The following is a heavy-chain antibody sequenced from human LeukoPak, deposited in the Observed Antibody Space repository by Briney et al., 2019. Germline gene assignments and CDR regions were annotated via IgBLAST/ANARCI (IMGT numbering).Heavy chain of an antibody. Sequence: ASVKVSCKASGYTFTGYYMHWVRQAPGQGLEWMGWINPNSGGTNYAQKFQGRVTMTRDTSISTAYMELSRLRSDDTAVYYCARGHSHDYGDYGAFDIWGQGTMVTVSS. CDR2: INPNSGGT. CDR3: ARGHSHDYGDYGAFDI. D-gene: IGHD4-17*01. CDR1: GYTFTGYY. V-gene: IGHV1-2*02. J-gene: IGHJ3*02.